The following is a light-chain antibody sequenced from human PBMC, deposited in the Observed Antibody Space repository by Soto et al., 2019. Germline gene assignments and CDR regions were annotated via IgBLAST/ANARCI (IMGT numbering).Light chain of an antibody. Sequence: ENVFTQSPGTLSLSPGERVTLSCRASQSISTTYLAWYQQKPGQAPRLLIYGASSRATGIPDRFSGSGSGTDFTLTISRLEPEDFAVYYCQQSGGSTRTFGQGTKVDIK. V-gene: IGKV3-20*01. CDR3: QQSGGSTRT. CDR2: GAS. CDR1: QSISTTY. J-gene: IGKJ1*01.